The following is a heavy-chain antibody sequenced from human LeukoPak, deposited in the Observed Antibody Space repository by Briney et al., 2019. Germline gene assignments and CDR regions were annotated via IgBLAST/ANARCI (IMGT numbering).Heavy chain of an antibody. D-gene: IGHD3-22*01. J-gene: IGHJ6*02. V-gene: IGHV3-48*01. Sequence: GGSLRLSCAASGFTFSSYSMNWVRQAPGKGLEWVSYISSSSSTIYYADSVKGRFTISRDNAKNSLYLQMNSLRAEDTAVYYCARDPTYYYDSSGYYSAYYYYYGMDVWGQGTTVTVS. CDR2: ISSSSSTI. CDR3: ARDPTYYYDSSGYYSAYYYYYGMDV. CDR1: GFTFSSYS.